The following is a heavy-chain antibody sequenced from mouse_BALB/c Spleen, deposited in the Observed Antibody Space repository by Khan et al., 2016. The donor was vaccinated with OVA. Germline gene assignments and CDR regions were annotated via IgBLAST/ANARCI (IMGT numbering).Heavy chain of an antibody. V-gene: IGHV1-81*01. CDR2: IYPGSDNA. Sequence: QVQLQQSGPELVKPGASVKMSCKASGYTFTYYVITWVKQRTGQGLEWIGEIYPGSDNAYYNERFKGKATLTADKSSNTTYMQLSSLTSEDSAVYFCARGDGYYDYFDYWGQGTTLTVSS. J-gene: IGHJ2*01. D-gene: IGHD2-3*01. CDR3: ARGDGYYDYFDY. CDR1: GYTFTYYV.